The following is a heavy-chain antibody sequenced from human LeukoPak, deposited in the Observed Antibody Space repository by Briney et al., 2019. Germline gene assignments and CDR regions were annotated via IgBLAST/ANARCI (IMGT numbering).Heavy chain of an antibody. J-gene: IGHJ4*02. CDR2: INPNSGGT. V-gene: IGHV1-2*04. CDR3: ARDVEMAYFDY. D-gene: IGHD5-24*01. Sequence: ASVKVSCKASGYAFTGYYMHWVRQAPGQGLEWMGWINPNSGGTNYAQKFQGWVTMTRDTSISTAYMELSRLRSDDTAVYYCARDVEMAYFDYWGQGTLVTVSS. CDR1: GYAFTGYY.